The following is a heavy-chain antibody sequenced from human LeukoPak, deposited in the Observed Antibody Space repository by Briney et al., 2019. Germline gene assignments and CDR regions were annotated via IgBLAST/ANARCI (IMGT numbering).Heavy chain of an antibody. CDR3: ARDSGTTQPPYYYMDV. V-gene: IGHV4-4*07. J-gene: IGHJ6*03. CDR1: GGSISSYY. CDR2: IYTSGST. D-gene: IGHD4-11*01. Sequence: PSETLSLTCTVSGGSISSYYWSWIRQPAGKGLEWIGRIYTSGSTNYNPSLKSRVTMSVDTSKNQFSLKLSSVTAADTAVYYCARDSGTTQPPYYYMDVWGKGTTVTVSS.